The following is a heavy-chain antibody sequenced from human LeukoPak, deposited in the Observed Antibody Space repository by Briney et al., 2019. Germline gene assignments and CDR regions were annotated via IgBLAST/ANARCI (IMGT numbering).Heavy chain of an antibody. D-gene: IGHD1-7*01. CDR2: ITWNSGSI. CDR1: GFTFDDYA. V-gene: IGHV3-9*01. Sequence: GGSLRLSCAASGFTFDDYAMHWVRQAPGKGLEWVSGITWNSGSIDYAGSVKGRFTISRDNAKNSLYLQMNSLRAEDTALYYCAKSRSGGNYGDFDYWGQGTLVTVSS. J-gene: IGHJ4*02. CDR3: AKSRSGGNYGDFDY.